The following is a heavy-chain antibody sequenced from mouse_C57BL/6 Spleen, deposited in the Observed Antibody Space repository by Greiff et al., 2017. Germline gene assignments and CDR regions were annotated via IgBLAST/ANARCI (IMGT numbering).Heavy chain of an antibody. V-gene: IGHV1-15*01. J-gene: IGHJ1*03. CDR2: IDPETGGT. CDR3: TRSLYGSSDWYFDV. CDR1: GYTFTDYE. D-gene: IGHD1-1*01. Sequence: SGAELVRPGASVTLSCKASGYTFTDYEMHWVKQTPVHGLEWIGAIDPETGGTAYNQKFKGKAILTADKSSSTAYMELRSLTSEDSAVYYCTRSLYGSSDWYFDVWGTGTTVTVSS.